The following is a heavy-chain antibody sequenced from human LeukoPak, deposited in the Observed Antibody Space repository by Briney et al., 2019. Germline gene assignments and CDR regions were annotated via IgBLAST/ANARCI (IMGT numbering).Heavy chain of an antibody. V-gene: IGHV4-59*01. CDR1: GGSISSYY. CDR2: IYYSGST. D-gene: IGHD3-22*01. Sequence: SETLSLTCTVSGGSISSYYWSWIRQPPGKGLKGFGYIYYSGSTNYNPSLKSRVTISVDTSKNQFSLKLSSVTAADTAVYYCAREGRYYDSSGYTFDYWGQGTLVTVSS. CDR3: AREGRYYDSSGYTFDY. J-gene: IGHJ4*02.